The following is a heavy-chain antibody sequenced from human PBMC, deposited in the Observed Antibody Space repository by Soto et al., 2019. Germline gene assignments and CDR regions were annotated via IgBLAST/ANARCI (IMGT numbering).Heavy chain of an antibody. CDR3: ARLPNSGPPPPFDS. CDR2: IHYSGIT. J-gene: IGHJ4*02. Sequence: QVQLQESGPRLVKPSETLSLTCTVSGDSITSHYWSWVRQPPGKGLEQIGYIHYSGITIYNPSLKGRVTISRDTPKNQFSLKITSVTAADTAVYYCARLPNSGPPPPFDSWGQGTLVTVSS. V-gene: IGHV4-59*08. CDR1: GDSITSHY. D-gene: IGHD1-26*01.